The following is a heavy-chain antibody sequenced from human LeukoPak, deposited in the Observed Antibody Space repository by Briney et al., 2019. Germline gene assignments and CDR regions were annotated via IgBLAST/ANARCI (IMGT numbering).Heavy chain of an antibody. CDR1: GFTFSSYA. Sequence: PGGSLRLSCAASGFTFSSYAMSWVRQPPGKGLEWVSAISGSGGSTYYADSVKGRFTISRDNSKNTLYLQMNSLRAEDTAVYYCASRGYSGYDGRNWFDPWGQGTLVTVSS. J-gene: IGHJ5*02. CDR3: ASRGYSGYDGRNWFDP. D-gene: IGHD5-12*01. V-gene: IGHV3-23*01. CDR2: ISGSGGST.